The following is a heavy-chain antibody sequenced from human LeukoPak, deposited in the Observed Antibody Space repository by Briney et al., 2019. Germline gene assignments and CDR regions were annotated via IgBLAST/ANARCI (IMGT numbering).Heavy chain of an antibody. CDR2: ISSNGGST. J-gene: IGHJ6*03. CDR3: AKEGELLYYYYYMDV. V-gene: IGHV3-64*01. D-gene: IGHD3-10*01. CDR1: GFTFSSYA. Sequence: GGSLRLSCAASGFTFSSYAMHWVRQAPGKGLEYVSAISSNGGSTYYANSVKGRFTISRDNSKNTLYLQMNSLRAEDTAVYYCAKEGELLYYYYYMDVWGKGTTVTISS.